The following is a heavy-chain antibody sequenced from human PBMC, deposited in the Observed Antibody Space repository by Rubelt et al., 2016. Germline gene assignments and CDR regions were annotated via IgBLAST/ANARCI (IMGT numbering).Heavy chain of an antibody. D-gene: IGHD2-21*02. CDR1: GFTFSSYS. V-gene: IGHV3-48*01. Sequence: LVQPGGSLRLSCAASGFTFSSYSMNWVRQAPGKGLAWVSYISSSSSTIYYADSVKGRFTISRDNAKNTLYLQMNSLRAEDTAVYYCARERGDYAFDAFDIWGQGTMVTVSS. CDR3: ARERGDYAFDAFDI. J-gene: IGHJ3*02. CDR2: ISSSSSTI.